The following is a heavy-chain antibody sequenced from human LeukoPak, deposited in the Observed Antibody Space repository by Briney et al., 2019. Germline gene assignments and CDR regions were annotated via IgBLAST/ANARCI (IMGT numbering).Heavy chain of an antibody. V-gene: IGHV3-48*03. J-gene: IGHJ6*04. CDR1: GFTFSSYE. Sequence: GGSLRLSCAASGFTFSSYEMNWVRQAPGKGLEWVSYISTSGSTIYYADSVKGRFTISRDNAKNSLYLQMSSLRAEDTAVHYCARVGGYYYYGMDVWGKGTTVTVSS. CDR2: ISTSGSTI. D-gene: IGHD3-16*01. CDR3: ARVGGYYYYGMDV.